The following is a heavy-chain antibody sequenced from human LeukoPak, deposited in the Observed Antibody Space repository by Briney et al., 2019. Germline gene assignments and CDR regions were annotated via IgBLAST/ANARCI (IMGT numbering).Heavy chain of an antibody. V-gene: IGHV1-2*02. CDR1: GNTFTGFY. Sequence: ASVKVSCKASGNTFTGFYIHWVRQAPGQGLEWMGWLNPNSGGTNYAQKFQGRVTMTRDTSISTAYMQLSRLRSDDTAVYYCARGSIVVVGDFDYWDQGTLVTVSS. CDR2: LNPNSGGT. D-gene: IGHD2-15*01. CDR3: ARGSIVVVGDFDY. J-gene: IGHJ4*02.